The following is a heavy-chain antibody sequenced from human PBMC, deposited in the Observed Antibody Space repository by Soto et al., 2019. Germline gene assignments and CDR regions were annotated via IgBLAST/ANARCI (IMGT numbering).Heavy chain of an antibody. J-gene: IGHJ4*02. Sequence: QVQLVQSGAEVKKPGSSVKVSCKASGGTFSSYAISWVRQAPGQGLEWMGGIIPIFCTANYAQKFQGRVTITADESTSTAYMELSSLRSEDTAVYYCARVTRGSIRGSYFYFDYWGQGTLVTVSS. CDR1: GGTFSSYA. CDR2: IIPIFCTA. V-gene: IGHV1-69*01. CDR3: ARVTRGSIRGSYFYFDY. D-gene: IGHD1-26*01.